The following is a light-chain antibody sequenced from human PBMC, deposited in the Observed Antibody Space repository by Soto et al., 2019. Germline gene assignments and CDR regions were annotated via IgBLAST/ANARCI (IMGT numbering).Light chain of an antibody. J-gene: IGKJ2*01. Sequence: EIVLTQSPGTLSLSPGERATLSCRASQSVNSNYLGWYQKKPAQAPRLLIYDASSRATGVPDRFSGSGSGTDFTLTISRLEPEDFAVYYCQQYGTSPYTFGQGTKLEIK. V-gene: IGKV3-20*01. CDR2: DAS. CDR1: QSVNSNY. CDR3: QQYGTSPYT.